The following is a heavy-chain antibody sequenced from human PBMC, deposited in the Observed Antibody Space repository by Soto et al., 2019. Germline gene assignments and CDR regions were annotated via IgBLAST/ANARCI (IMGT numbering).Heavy chain of an antibody. V-gene: IGHV3-23*01. CDR1: GFTFTNYA. J-gene: IGHJ2*01. D-gene: IGHD3-16*01. CDR2: ISGGDGDT. Sequence: EVQLLESGGGLVKPGGSLRLSCAASGFTFTNYAMTWVRQAPGKGLEWVASISGGDGDTYYADSVNGRFTISRDNSENTTLLQINRLRADDTAVYYCAKDRFTSTGRKYWFGALCGGGTLVTVSS. CDR3: AKDRFTSTGRKYWFGAL.